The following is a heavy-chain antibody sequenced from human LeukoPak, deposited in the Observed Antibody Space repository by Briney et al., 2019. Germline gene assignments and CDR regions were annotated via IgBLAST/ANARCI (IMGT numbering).Heavy chain of an antibody. CDR3: AKRGSSDLWSGYYFFDY. Sequence: ASVKVSCKASGYTFTSYDINWVRQATGQGLEWMGWMNPNSGNTGYAQKFQGRVTMTRNTSISTAYMELSSLRSEDTAVYYCAKRGSSDLWSGYYFFDYWGQGTLVTVSS. V-gene: IGHV1-8*01. CDR1: GYTFTSYD. CDR2: MNPNSGNT. D-gene: IGHD3-3*01. J-gene: IGHJ4*02.